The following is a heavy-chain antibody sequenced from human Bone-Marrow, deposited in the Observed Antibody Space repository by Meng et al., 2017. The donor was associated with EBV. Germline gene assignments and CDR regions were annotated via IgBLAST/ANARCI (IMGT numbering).Heavy chain of an antibody. Sequence: QTPLKVPGPTSVHPTQTPPLTRTFAGSSLVTSGVGLGWIRQPPGKALEWLSLIYWDDDKRYSPSLKSRLTITKDTSKNQVVLTMTNMDPVDTATYYCAHRGLRWFDYWGQGTLVTVSS. V-gene: IGHV2-5*02. CDR3: AHRGLRWFDY. J-gene: IGHJ4*02. D-gene: IGHD4-23*01. CDR1: GSSLVTSGVG. CDR2: IYWDDDK.